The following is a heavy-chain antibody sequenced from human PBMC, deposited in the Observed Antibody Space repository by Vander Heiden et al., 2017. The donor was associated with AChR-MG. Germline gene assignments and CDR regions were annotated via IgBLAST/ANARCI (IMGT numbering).Heavy chain of an antibody. J-gene: IGHJ6*02. CDR3: ASCSVVAVNRGVWYYGMDV. Sequence: QVQLVQSGAEVKKPGASVKVSCKASGYTFTSYGIRWVRQAPGQGLEWMGWISAYNGNTNYAQKLQGRVTMTTDTSTSTAYMELRSLRSDDTAVYYCASCSVVAVNRGVWYYGMDVWGQGTTVTVSS. CDR2: ISAYNGNT. D-gene: IGHD2-15*01. CDR1: GYTFTSYG. V-gene: IGHV1-18*01.